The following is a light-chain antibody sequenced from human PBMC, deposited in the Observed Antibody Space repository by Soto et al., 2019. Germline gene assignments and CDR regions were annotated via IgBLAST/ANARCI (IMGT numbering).Light chain of an antibody. Sequence: EIVMTQSPATLSVSPGERATLSCWASQSVYTTLAWYQQKPGQAPRLLIYGASTRATGIPARFSGTGSATEFTLTISSLQSEDSAVYYCQQYNKWPFTFGGGTKVEI. V-gene: IGKV3-15*01. J-gene: IGKJ4*01. CDR1: QSVYTT. CDR3: QQYNKWPFT. CDR2: GAS.